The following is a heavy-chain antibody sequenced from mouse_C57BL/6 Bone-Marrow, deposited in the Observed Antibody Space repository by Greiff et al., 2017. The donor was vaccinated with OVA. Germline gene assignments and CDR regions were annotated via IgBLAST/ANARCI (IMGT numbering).Heavy chain of an antibody. V-gene: IGHV10-3*01. J-gene: IGHJ1*03. CDR1: GFTFNTYA. CDR2: IRSKSSNYAT. Sequence: EVQGVESGGGLVQPKGSLKLSCAASGFTFNTYAMHWVRQAPGKGLEWVARIRSKSSNYATYYADPVKDRFTISRDDSQSMLYLQMNNLKTEDTAMYYCVSGHTYCGSSVHYWYFDVWGTGTTVTVSA. D-gene: IGHD1-1*01. CDR3: VSGHTYCGSSVHYWYFDV.